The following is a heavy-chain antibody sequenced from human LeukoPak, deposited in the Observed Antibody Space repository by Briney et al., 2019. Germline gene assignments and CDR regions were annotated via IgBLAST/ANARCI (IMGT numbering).Heavy chain of an antibody. CDR3: AREQSYYDFWSGYYTGFDY. J-gene: IGHJ4*02. V-gene: IGHV4-59*01. CDR1: GGSISSYY. Sequence: SETLSLTCTVSGGSISSYYWGWIRQPPGKGLEWVGQIYYRGAPNYNPSLESRVTISIDTSKNQFSLKLNSVTAADTAVYYCAREQSYYDFWSGYYTGFDYWGQGTLVTVSS. CDR2: IYYRGAP. D-gene: IGHD3-3*01.